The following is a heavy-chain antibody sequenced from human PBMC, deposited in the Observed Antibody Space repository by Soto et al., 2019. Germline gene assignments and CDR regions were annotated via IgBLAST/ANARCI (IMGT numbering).Heavy chain of an antibody. CDR3: ASADKVPTGSDYFDY. CDR1: GGSISSSSYY. CDR2: IYYSGST. V-gene: IGHV4-39*01. Sequence: PSETLSLTCTVSGGSISSSSYYWGWIRQPPGKGLEWIGSIYYSGSTYYNPSLKSRVTISVDTSKNQFSLKLSSVTAADTAVYYCASADKVPTGSDYFDYWGQGNLVTVSS. J-gene: IGHJ4*02. D-gene: IGHD5-12*01.